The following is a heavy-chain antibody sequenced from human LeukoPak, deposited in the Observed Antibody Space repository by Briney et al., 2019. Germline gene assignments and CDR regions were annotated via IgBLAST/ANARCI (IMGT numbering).Heavy chain of an antibody. J-gene: IGHJ6*03. Sequence: GGSLRLSCAASGFTFSSYSMNWVRQAPGKGLEWVSYISSGSSTIYYADSVKGRFTISRDNAKNSLYLQMNSLRAEDTAVYYCARDTQKPYYYTDVWGKGTTVTVSS. CDR1: GFTFSSYS. CDR3: ARDTQKPYYYTDV. CDR2: ISSGSSTI. V-gene: IGHV3-48*01.